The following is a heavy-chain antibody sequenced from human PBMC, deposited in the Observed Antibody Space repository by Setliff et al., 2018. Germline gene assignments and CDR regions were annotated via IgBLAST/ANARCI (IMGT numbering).Heavy chain of an antibody. D-gene: IGHD3-3*01. Sequence: SETLSLTCAAYGGTFSDYYWTWIRQPPGKGLEWIGEINHRGSTYYNPPLKSRVTISLDTSKNQFSMKVTSVTAADTAVYYCARKGPIFGVDNLSPHFDYWGQGTLVTVSS. V-gene: IGHV4-34*01. CDR3: ARKGPIFGVDNLSPHFDY. CDR1: GGTFSDYY. J-gene: IGHJ4*02. CDR2: INHRGST.